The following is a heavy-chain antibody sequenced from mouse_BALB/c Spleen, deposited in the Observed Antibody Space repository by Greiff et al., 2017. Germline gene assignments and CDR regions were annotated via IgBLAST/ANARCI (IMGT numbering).Heavy chain of an antibody. CDR3: ALYFVIVSMDY. D-gene: IGHD2-5*01. CDR2: IDPANGNT. Sequence: VQLKQSGAELVKPGASVKLSCTASGFNIKDTYMHWVKQRPEQGLEWIGRIDPANGNTKYDPKFQGKATITADTSSNTAYLQLSSLTSEDTAVYYCALYFVIVSMDYWGQGTSVTVSS. CDR1: GFNIKDTY. V-gene: IGHV14-3*02. J-gene: IGHJ4*01.